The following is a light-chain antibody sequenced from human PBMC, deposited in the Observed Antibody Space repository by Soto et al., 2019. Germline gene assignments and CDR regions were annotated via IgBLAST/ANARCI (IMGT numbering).Light chain of an antibody. Sequence: VLTQSPATLSLSPGERATLSCRASQTVSRYLAWYQQKPGQAPRLLIYYASNRATGIPARFSGSGSGTDYTLTISSLEPEDFAVYYCQQRSTWPLFTFGGGTKFEI. J-gene: IGKJ4*01. CDR3: QQRSTWPLFT. CDR1: QTVSRY. CDR2: YAS. V-gene: IGKV3-11*01.